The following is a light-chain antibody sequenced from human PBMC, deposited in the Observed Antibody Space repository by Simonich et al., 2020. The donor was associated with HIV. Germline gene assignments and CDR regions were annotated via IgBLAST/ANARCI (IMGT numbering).Light chain of an antibody. CDR2: DAS. CDR3: QQYDNLPLT. J-gene: IGKJ4*01. CDR1: QDISNY. V-gene: IGKV1-33*01. Sequence: DIQMPQSPSSLSASVGDRVPITCQASQDISNYLHWYQQKPGKAPKLLIYDASNLETGGPSRFSGSGSGTDFTFTISSLQPEDIATYYCQQYDNLPLTFGGGTKVEIK.